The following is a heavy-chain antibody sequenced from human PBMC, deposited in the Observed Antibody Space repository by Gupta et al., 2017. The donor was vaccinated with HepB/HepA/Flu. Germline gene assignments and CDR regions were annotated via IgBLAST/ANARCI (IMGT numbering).Heavy chain of an antibody. CDR1: GYTFTGHY. D-gene: IGHD3-10*01. Sequence: QVQLVQSGAEAKKPGASVKVSCKASGYTFTGHYMHWVRQAPGQGLEWMGWINPNSGGTNYAQKFQGRVTMTRDTSISTAYMELSRLRSDDTAVYYCARDQGITMVRGARKDYYYYYYMDVWGKGTTVTVSS. V-gene: IGHV1-2*02. CDR2: INPNSGGT. J-gene: IGHJ6*03. CDR3: ARDQGITMVRGARKDYYYYYYMDV.